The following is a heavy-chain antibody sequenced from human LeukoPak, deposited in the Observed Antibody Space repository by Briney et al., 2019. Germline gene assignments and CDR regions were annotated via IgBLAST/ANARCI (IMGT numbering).Heavy chain of an antibody. J-gene: IGHJ4*02. CDR3: ARERGTSGYILAF. V-gene: IGHV3-53*01. D-gene: IGHD3-22*01. Sequence: PGGSLRLSRAASGFAVSSNYMSWVRQAPGKGLEWVSVIYTGGSTYYADSVKGRFTISRDNSKNTVYLQMNSLRAEDTAVYYCARERGTSGYILAFWGQGTRVTVSS. CDR1: GFAVSSNY. CDR2: IYTGGST.